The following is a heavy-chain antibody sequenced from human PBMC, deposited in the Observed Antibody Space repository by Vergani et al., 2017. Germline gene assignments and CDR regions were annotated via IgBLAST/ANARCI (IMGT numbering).Heavy chain of an antibody. J-gene: IGHJ4*02. CDR3: ARDRSPRGQWLGGPFDY. D-gene: IGHD6-19*01. V-gene: IGHV3-33*01. Sequence: QVQLVESGGGVARPGTSLRLSCVTSGFTFSSHAMHWVRQTPGKGLEWVAFIWSDGSKYIYTRPGNGRFVISRDNSKNTLYLQMHDLRREDTGVYYCARDRSPRGQWLGGPFDYWVEGTLVTASS. CDR1: GFTFSSHA. CDR2: IWSDGSKY.